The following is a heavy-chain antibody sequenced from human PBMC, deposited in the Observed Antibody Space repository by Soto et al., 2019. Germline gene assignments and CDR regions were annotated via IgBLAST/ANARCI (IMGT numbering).Heavy chain of an antibody. V-gene: IGHV1-46*01. J-gene: IGHJ4*02. Sequence: GASVKVSCKASGYTFTSYYMHWVRQAPGQGLEWMGIINPSGGSTSYAQKFQGRVTMTRDTSTSTVYMELSSLRSEDTAVYYCARGYSGYAVAAAGSSDFDYWGQGTLVTVSS. CDR3: ARGYSGYAVAAAGSSDFDY. D-gene: IGHD5-12*01. CDR2: INPSGGST. CDR1: GYTFTSYY.